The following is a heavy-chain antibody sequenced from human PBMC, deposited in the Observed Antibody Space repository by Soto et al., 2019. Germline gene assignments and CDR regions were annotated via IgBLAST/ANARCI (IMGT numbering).Heavy chain of an antibody. Sequence: SETLSLTCTVAGGSISSGDYPRSWNRQHPGKGLEWIGYIYYSGSTNYNPSLKSRVTISVDTSKNQFSLKLSSVTAADTAVYYCARQRPLVVTPRWFDPWGQGTLVTVSS. J-gene: IGHJ5*02. V-gene: IGHV4-30-4*08. CDR2: IYYSGST. CDR3: ARQRPLVVTPRWFDP. D-gene: IGHD2-15*01. CDR1: GGSISSGDYP.